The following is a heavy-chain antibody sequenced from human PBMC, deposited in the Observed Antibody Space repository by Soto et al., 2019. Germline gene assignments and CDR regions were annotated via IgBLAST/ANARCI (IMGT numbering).Heavy chain of an antibody. D-gene: IGHD1-20*01. J-gene: IGHJ4*02. CDR2: IYHSGST. V-gene: IGHV4-4*02. Sequence: QVQLQESGPGLVKPSGTLSLTCAVSGGSISSSNWWSWVRQPPGKGLEWIGEIYHSGSTNYNPSLKSRVTIAVHKSMNPCSLTLSAVPAADTAVYYWAKCITALGPSAYWGQGTLVTVSS. CDR3: AKCITALGPSAY. CDR1: GGSISSSNW.